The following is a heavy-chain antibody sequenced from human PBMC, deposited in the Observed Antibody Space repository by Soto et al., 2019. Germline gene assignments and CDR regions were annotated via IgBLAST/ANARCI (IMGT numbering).Heavy chain of an antibody. J-gene: IGHJ4*02. D-gene: IGHD3-22*01. V-gene: IGHV4-30-4*01. CDR2: IYCGGSA. CDR1: DASISSGGYY. Sequence: SETLTLTVTVSDASISSGGYYWCWIRQPRGKGLEWIGYIYCGGSAYYNPSLKSRVTISVDTSKNQFSLKLSSVTAADTAVYYCAKAQDSSGLVNGLDWGQGTLVTVSS. CDR3: AKAQDSSGLVNGLD.